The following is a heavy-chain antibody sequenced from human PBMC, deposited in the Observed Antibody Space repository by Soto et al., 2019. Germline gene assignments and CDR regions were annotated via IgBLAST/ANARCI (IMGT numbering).Heavy chain of an antibody. D-gene: IGHD1-1*01. CDR3: SREGWNTATSDY. CDR2: ISPSNDNS. Sequence: QVQMVQSGAEVKKPGTSVKVSCKASGYAFINYAVTWVRQAPGEGLEWMGWISPSNDNSYYAQKFQDRVTMSTETSTNTAYMELRSLTSDDTAVYYCSREGWNTATSDYWGQGNHGTVSS. CDR1: GYAFINYA. J-gene: IGHJ4*02. V-gene: IGHV1-18*01.